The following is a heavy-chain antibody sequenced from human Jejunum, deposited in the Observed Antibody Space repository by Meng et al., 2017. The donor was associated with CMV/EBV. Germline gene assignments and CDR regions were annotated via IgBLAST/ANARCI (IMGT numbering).Heavy chain of an antibody. Sequence: YCLHWVRQAPGKGLEWVAFLRFDGHNKYYADSVKGRFTVSRDNPKNTLYLQVNSLGPEDAAVYYCAKESSELPFYYYFYYGMDVWGRGTTVTVSS. CDR2: LRFDGHNK. D-gene: IGHD1-7*01. V-gene: IGHV3-30*02. J-gene: IGHJ6*02. CDR3: AKESSELPFYYYFYYGMDV. CDR1: YC.